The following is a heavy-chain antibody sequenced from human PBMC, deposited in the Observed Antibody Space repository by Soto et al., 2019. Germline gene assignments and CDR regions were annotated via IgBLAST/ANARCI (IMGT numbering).Heavy chain of an antibody. J-gene: IGHJ2*01. CDR2: ISGNGGST. CDR3: AKEAVAVLGNLAL. Sequence: EVQLLESGGGLVQPGGSLRLSCAASEFTFSSYAMSWVRQAAGKGLEWVSGISGNGGSTHYADSVKGRFTISRDNFKNKVYLQMNSLRAADTAIYYCAKEAVAVLGNLALWGRGTLVSVSA. V-gene: IGHV3-23*01. D-gene: IGHD2-2*01. CDR1: EFTFSSYA.